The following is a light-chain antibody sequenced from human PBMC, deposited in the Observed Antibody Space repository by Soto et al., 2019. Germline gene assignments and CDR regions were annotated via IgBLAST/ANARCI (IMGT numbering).Light chain of an antibody. Sequence: QAVVPQPASVSGSPGQSITISCTGTSSDVGAYNYVSWYQQHPGEAPKLMLYDVSSRPSGVSNRFSGSKSGNTASLTISGLHVEDEADYYCSSYTSSSTRLFGTATKVSVL. CDR2: DVS. CDR3: SSYTSSSTRL. CDR1: SSDVGAYNY. J-gene: IGLJ1*01. V-gene: IGLV2-14*03.